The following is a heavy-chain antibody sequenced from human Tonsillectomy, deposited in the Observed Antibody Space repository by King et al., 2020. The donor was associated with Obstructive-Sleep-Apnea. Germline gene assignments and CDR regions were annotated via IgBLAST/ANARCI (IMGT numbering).Heavy chain of an antibody. CDR1: GFTFSSYA. CDR3: ARDGGLWDFDY. V-gene: IGHV3-30*04. J-gene: IGHJ4*02. D-gene: IGHD3-10*01. Sequence: VQLVESGGGVVQPGRSLRLSCAASGFTFSSYAMHWVRQAPGKGLEWVAVISYDGRNKYYTDSVKGRFTISRDNSKNTLYLQMNSLRAEDTAVYYCARDGGLWDFDYWGQGTLVTVSS. CDR2: ISYDGRNK.